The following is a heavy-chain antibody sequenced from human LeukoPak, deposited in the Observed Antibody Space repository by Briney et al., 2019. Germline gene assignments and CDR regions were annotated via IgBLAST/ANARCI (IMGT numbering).Heavy chain of an antibody. CDR1: GYTFTNYY. J-gene: IGHJ4*02. Sequence: AASVKVSCKASGYTFTNYYIHWVRQAPGQGPEWMGIINPNSGATNYAQKFQGRVTMTRDTSTSTVYMELSSLGSDDPAVFYCARAGSYGGNYLFDSWGQGTLVTVSS. D-gene: IGHD4-23*01. CDR3: ARAGSYGGNYLFDS. CDR2: INPNSGAT. V-gene: IGHV1-46*01.